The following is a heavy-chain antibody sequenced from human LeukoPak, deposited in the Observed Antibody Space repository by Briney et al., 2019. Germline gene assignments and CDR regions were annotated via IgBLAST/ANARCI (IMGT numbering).Heavy chain of an antibody. D-gene: IGHD3-10*01. J-gene: IGHJ3*02. Sequence: SQTLSLTCAISGDSVSSNSAAWNWIRQSPSRGLEWLGRRYYRSKWYNDYAVSVKSRITINPDTSKNQFSLQLNSVTPEDTAVYYCARSTDIRGVSAFDIWGQGTMVTVSS. CDR3: ARSTDIRGVSAFDI. V-gene: IGHV6-1*01. CDR1: GDSVSSNSAA. CDR2: RYYRSKWYN.